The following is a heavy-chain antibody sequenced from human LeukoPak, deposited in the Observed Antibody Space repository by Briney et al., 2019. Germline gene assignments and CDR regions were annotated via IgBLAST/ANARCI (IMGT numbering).Heavy chain of an antibody. Sequence: GGSLRLSCEGSGFTFSNYWMGWVRQAPGKGLQWVANIKTDGSEKYYVDSVKGRFTISRDNAKNSLYLQMNSLRAEDTAVYYCAKEEMAAGKRVEYYYYYMDVWGKGTTVTVSS. CDR1: GFTFSNYW. J-gene: IGHJ6*03. CDR3: AKEEMAAGKRVEYYYYYMDV. CDR2: IKTDGSEK. D-gene: IGHD5-24*01. V-gene: IGHV3-7*01.